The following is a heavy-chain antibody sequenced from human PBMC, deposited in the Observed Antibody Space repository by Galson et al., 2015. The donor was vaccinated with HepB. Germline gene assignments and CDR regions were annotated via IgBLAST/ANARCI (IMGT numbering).Heavy chain of an antibody. V-gene: IGHV3-30*18. D-gene: IGHD3-10*01. J-gene: IGHJ4*02. CDR2: ISYHGSYT. Sequence: SLRLSCAASGFTFSDYGMHWVRQAPGKGLEWLSFISYHGSYTYYADSVKGRFTISRDNSKNTVLLQMDSLRADDTAVYYCAKDGPEKLWRGEWIDYWGQGTLVTVSS. CDR3: AKDGPEKLWRGEWIDY. CDR1: GFTFSDYG.